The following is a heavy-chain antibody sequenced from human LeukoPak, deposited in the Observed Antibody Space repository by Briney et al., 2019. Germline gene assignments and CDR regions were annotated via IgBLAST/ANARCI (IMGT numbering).Heavy chain of an antibody. CDR1: GGSISSYY. Sequence: PSETLSLTCTVSGGSISSYYWSWIRQPPEKGLEWIGYIYYSGSTNYNPSLKSRVTMSVDTSKSQFSLSLSSVTSADTAVYYCAKAAKFYYGSETYYYFDYWGQGILVTVSS. V-gene: IGHV4-59*01. CDR2: IYYSGST. J-gene: IGHJ4*02. D-gene: IGHD3-10*01. CDR3: AKAAKFYYGSETYYYFDY.